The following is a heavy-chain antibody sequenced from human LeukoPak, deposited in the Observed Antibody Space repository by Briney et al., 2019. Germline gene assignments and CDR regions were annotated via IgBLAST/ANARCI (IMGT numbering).Heavy chain of an antibody. V-gene: IGHV1-69*05. CDR2: IIPIFGTA. D-gene: IGHD3-22*01. CDR1: GGTFSSYA. Sequence: SVKVSCKASGGTFSSYAISWVRQAPGQGLEWMGGIIPIFGTANYAQKFQGRVTITTDESTSTAYMELSSLRSEDTAVYYCARGAAPLPYYYDSSGRSAFDIWGQGTMVTVSS. J-gene: IGHJ3*02. CDR3: ARGAAPLPYYYDSSGRSAFDI.